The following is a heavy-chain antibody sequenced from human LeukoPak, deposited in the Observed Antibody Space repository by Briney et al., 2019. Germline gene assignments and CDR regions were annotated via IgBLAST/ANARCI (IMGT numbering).Heavy chain of an antibody. J-gene: IGHJ4*02. CDR2: FDPEDGET. Sequence: ASVKVSCKVSGCTLTELSMHWVRQAPGKGLEWMGGFDPEDGETIYAQKFQGRVTMTEDTSTDTAYMELSSLRSEDTAVYYCATGVHYDSSGLNPTFDYWGQGTLVTVSS. D-gene: IGHD3-22*01. CDR3: ATGVHYDSSGLNPTFDY. V-gene: IGHV1-24*01. CDR1: GCTLTELS.